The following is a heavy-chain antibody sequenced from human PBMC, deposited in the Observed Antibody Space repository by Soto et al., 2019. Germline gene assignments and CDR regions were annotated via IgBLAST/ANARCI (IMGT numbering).Heavy chain of an antibody. Sequence: PVVSLRLSCAASGGTCIGYGMHWIRQDPGKGLEWVAIISYDGSNKYYADSVKGRFTMSRDDSKNTLYLQMNSLRAEDTAVYYCAKDGEGLYYYDSSGPKSWFDAWGQGTLVTVSS. D-gene: IGHD3-22*01. V-gene: IGHV3-30*18. CDR2: ISYDGSNK. J-gene: IGHJ5*02. CDR3: AKDGEGLYYYDSSGPKSWFDA. CDR1: GGTCIGYG.